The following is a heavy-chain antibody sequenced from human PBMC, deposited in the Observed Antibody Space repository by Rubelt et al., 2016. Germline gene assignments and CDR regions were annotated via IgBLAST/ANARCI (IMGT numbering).Heavy chain of an antibody. CDR1: GYTFTGYY. Sequence: QVQLVQSGAEVTKPGASVKVSCKASGYTFTGYYMHWVRQAPGQGHEWMGRINPNSGGTNYAQKVQCRVTMTRETSISTAYMELSRLRSDDTAVYYCAREGDYYYGMDVWGQGTTVTVSS. CDR2: INPNSGGT. V-gene: IGHV1-2*06. CDR3: AREGDYYYGMDV. J-gene: IGHJ6*02. D-gene: IGHD3-16*01.